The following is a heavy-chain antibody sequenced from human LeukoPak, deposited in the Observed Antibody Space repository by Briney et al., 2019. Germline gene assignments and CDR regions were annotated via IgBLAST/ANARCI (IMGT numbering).Heavy chain of an antibody. Sequence: SETLSLTCTVSGGSISSYYWSWVRQPAGKGLEWLGRIYTSGSTNYNPSLKSRVTMSVDTSKNQFSLKLSSVTAADTAVYYCARLYDSSGYFDYWGQGTLVTVSS. CDR2: IYTSGST. D-gene: IGHD3-22*01. CDR1: GGSISSYY. V-gene: IGHV4-4*07. J-gene: IGHJ4*02. CDR3: ARLYDSSGYFDY.